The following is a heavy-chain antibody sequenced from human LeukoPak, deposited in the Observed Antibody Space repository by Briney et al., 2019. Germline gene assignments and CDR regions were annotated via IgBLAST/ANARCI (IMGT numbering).Heavy chain of an antibody. J-gene: IGHJ4*02. Sequence: GSSVKVSCKASGGTFSSYAISWVRQAPGQGLEGMGGIIPIFGTANYAQKFQGRVTMTTDTSTSTAYMELRSLRSDDTAVYYCARDRGQWLVRYYFDYWGQGTLVTVSS. CDR2: IIPIFGTA. V-gene: IGHV1-69*05. D-gene: IGHD6-19*01. CDR1: GGTFSSYA. CDR3: ARDRGQWLVRYYFDY.